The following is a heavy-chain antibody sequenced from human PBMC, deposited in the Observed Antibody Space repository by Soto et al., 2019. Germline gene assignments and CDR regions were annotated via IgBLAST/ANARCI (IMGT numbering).Heavy chain of an antibody. D-gene: IGHD2-2*02. CDR3: ARGPVLVPAVIRGIYYYGMDV. CDR1: GGSFSGYY. J-gene: IGHJ6*02. V-gene: IGHV4-34*01. CDR2: INHSGST. Sequence: SETLSLTCAVYGGSFSGYYWSWIRQPPGKGLEWIGEINHSGSTNYNPSLKSRVTMSVDTSKNQFSLKLSSVTAADTAVYYCARGPVLVPAVIRGIYYYGMDVWGQGTTVTVSS.